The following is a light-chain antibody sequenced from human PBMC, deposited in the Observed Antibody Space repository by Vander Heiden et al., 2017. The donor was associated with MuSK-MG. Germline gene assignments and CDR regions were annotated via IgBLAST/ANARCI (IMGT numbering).Light chain of an antibody. CDR2: AAS. V-gene: IGKV1-39*01. Sequence: DIQMTQSPSSLSASVGDRVTITCRASQSINSYLNWYQQKPGKAPKLLIYAASSLQRGVPSRFSGSGSGTDFTLTISRLQPEDFATYFCQQSFSTPRTFGPGTKVAIK. CDR3: QQSFSTPRT. J-gene: IGKJ1*01. CDR1: QSINSY.